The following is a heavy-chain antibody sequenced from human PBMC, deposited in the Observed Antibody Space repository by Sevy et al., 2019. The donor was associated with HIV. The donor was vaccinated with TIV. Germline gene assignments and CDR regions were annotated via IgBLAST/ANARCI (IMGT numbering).Heavy chain of an antibody. CDR1: GFTFNNYW. CDR2: IKQEGSDK. CDR3: ARSWDYWGQMGY. Sequence: GGSLRLSCAASGFTFNNYWMTWVRQAPGKGLEWVANIKQEGSDKYYMESVKGRFNISRDKTKNSLYLQLNSLGAEDTAVYYCARSWDYWGQMGYWGQGTLVTVSS. V-gene: IGHV3-7*03. D-gene: IGHD7-27*01. J-gene: IGHJ4*02.